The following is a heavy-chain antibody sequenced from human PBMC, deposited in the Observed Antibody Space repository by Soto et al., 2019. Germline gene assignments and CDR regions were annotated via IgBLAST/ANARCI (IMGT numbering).Heavy chain of an antibody. CDR1: GDSVSSNTAA. D-gene: IGHD3-3*01. J-gene: IGHJ4*02. Sequence: KQSPTLSLTCAISGDSVSSNTAAWNWIRHSPSRGLEWLGRTYYRSRWYYDYAVSLKSRVTINPDTSKNQFSLYLNSVSPEDTAIYYCARDGGTGDDFWDYWGQGTLVTVSS. CDR3: ARDGGTGDDFWDY. CDR2: TYYRSRWYY. V-gene: IGHV6-1*01.